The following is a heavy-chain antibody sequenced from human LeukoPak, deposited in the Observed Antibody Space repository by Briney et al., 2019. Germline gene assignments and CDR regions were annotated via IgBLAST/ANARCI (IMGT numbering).Heavy chain of an antibody. V-gene: IGHV3-23*01. Sequence: PGGSLRLSCAASGFTFSSYAMSWVRQAPGKGLEWVSAISGSGGSTYYADSVKGRFTISRDNSKNTLYLQMNSLRAEDTAVYYCAKDADGPYSSGWYNWFDPWGQGILVTVSS. D-gene: IGHD6-19*01. J-gene: IGHJ5*02. CDR1: GFTFSSYA. CDR2: ISGSGGST. CDR3: AKDADGPYSSGWYNWFDP.